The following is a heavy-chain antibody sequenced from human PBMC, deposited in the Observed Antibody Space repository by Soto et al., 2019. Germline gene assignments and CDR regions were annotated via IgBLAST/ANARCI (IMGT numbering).Heavy chain of an antibody. Sequence: QVQLQESGPGLVKPSETLSLTCSVSGASISDDHWSWIRQPPGKGLEWIGYIYYSRSTDYNPSLKSPVSMSVATSKHQFSLKLTSVTAADTAVYYCARNAYTDLSWYFDLWGRGTLVTVSS. CDR3: ARNAYTDLSWYFDL. CDR2: IYYSRST. CDR1: GASISDDH. D-gene: IGHD2-2*01. V-gene: IGHV4-59*08. J-gene: IGHJ2*01.